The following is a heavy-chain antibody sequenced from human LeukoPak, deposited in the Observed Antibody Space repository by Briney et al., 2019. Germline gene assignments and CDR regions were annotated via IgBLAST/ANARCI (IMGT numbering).Heavy chain of an antibody. J-gene: IGHJ4*01. V-gene: IGHV3-30*03. CDR2: ISYDESTK. CDR1: GFSLRNYG. Sequence: PGGSLRLSCVASGFSLRNYGMHWVRQTPGKGLEWVAVISYDESTKNYAESVKGRFTISRDTSKNTVFLQMNSLRVEDTAVYHCARDLWGDSDYWGQGTLVTVYS. CDR3: ARDLWGDSDY. D-gene: IGHD7-27*01.